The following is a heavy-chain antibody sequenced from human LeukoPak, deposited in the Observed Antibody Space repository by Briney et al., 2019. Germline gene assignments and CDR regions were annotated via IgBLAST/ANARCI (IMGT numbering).Heavy chain of an antibody. J-gene: IGHJ5*02. CDR3: ARGYGEPNWFGP. D-gene: IGHD4-17*01. CDR1: GYTFTGYY. CDR2: INANSGDT. V-gene: IGHV1-2*04. Sequence: ASVKLSCKASGYTFTGYYIHWVRQAPGQGLEWMGWINANSGDTNYAQNFQDWVTMTRDTSISTVYMELSRLRLDDTAVYYCARGYGEPNWFGPWGQGTLVTVSS.